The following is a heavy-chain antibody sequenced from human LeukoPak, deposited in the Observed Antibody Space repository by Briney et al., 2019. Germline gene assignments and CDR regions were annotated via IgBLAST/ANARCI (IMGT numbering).Heavy chain of an antibody. CDR3: HIVVVPAAAGGPDY. V-gene: IGHV1-18*01. D-gene: IGHD2-2*01. CDR2: ISAYNGNT. CDR1: GYTFTSYG. J-gene: IGHJ4*02. Sequence: ASVKVSCKASGYTFTSYGISWVRQAPGQGLEWMGWISAYNGNTNYAQKLQGRVTMTTDTSTSTAYMELRSLRSEDTAVYYCHIVVVPAAAGGPDYWGQGTLVTVSS.